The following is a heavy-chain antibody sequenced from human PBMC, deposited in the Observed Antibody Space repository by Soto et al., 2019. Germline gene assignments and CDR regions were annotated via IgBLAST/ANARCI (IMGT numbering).Heavy chain of an antibody. D-gene: IGHD3-16*01. V-gene: IGHV4-61*08. CDR3: ARARLTFAYGMDV. Sequence: QVLLRESGPGLVKPSETLSLACTVSGGPFNSGAYSWIWIRQPPGKGLEWIGSIYYTGSTNFNPSLKSRVTISMDTSKNQFSLNLKPVTTADTAVYYCARARLTFAYGMDVWGQGATVTVPS. J-gene: IGHJ6*02. CDR2: IYYTGST. CDR1: GGPFNSGAYS.